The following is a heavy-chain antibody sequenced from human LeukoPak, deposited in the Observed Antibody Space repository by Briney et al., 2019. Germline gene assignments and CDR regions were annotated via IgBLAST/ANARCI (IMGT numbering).Heavy chain of an antibody. J-gene: IGHJ4*02. CDR2: IIPILGTA. D-gene: IGHD6-13*01. Sequence: SVKVSCKASGGTFSSYAISWVRQAPGQGLEWMGRIIPILGTATYAQKFQGRVTITADKSMSTAYMELSSLRSEDTAVYYCARGAQRGYSSSWPLLVDYWGQGTLVTVSS. CDR1: GGTFSSYA. CDR3: ARGAQRGYSSSWPLLVDY. V-gene: IGHV1-69*04.